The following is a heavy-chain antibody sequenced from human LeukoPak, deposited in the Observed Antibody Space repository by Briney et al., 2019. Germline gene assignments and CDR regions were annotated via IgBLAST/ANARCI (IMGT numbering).Heavy chain of an antibody. CDR3: ARDPLSDSSGGY. J-gene: IGHJ4*02. D-gene: IGHD3-3*01. V-gene: IGHV3-11*01. Sequence: GGSLRLSCAASGFTFSDFFMSWIRRAPGKGLEWVSYISSDGSTIYYADSVRGRFTISRDNSKNSVYLQMISLRAEDAAVYYCARDPLSDSSGGYWGQGTLVTVSS. CDR2: ISSDGSTI. CDR1: GFTFSDFF.